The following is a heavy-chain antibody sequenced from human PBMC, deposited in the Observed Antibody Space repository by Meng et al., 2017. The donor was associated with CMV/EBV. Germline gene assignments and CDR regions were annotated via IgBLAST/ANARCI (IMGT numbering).Heavy chain of an antibody. J-gene: IGHJ4*02. V-gene: IGHV3-7*02. D-gene: IGHD4-17*01. CDR1: GLPISNYW. Sequence: VGSGGGLVKPGGSLRLSCAASGLPISNYWMSWVRQAPGKGLEWVANIKNDGSERYYVDSVKGRFSISRDNADNSLYLQMNNLRAEDTAVYYCRLGHYSQDWGQGTLVTVSS. CDR3: RLGHYSQD. CDR2: IKNDGSER.